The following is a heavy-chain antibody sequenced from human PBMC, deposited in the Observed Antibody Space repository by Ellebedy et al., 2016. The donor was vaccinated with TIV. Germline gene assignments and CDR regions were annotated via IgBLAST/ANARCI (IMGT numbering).Heavy chain of an antibody. D-gene: IGHD6-13*01. J-gene: IGHJ4*02. CDR3: AREEGSSSRFNY. CDR2: IYSRGSP. CDR1: GGSVSSGSYY. Sequence: SETLSLXXTVSGGSVSSGSYYWSWIRQPPGKGLEWIGYIYSRGSPNYNPSLKSRVTISVDTSKNQFSLKLSSVTAADTAVYYCAREEGSSSRFNYWGQGTLVTVSS. V-gene: IGHV4-61*01.